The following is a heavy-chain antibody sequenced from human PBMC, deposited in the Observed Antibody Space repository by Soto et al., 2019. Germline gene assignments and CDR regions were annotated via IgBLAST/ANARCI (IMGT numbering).Heavy chain of an antibody. D-gene: IGHD3-9*01. CDR3: ARDYNILTGSLWA. V-gene: IGHV1-2*02. J-gene: IGHJ4*02. Sequence: ASVKVSCKASGYTFTDYYMHWVRQAPGQGLEWVGWINPKSGGTSYARKFQGRVTMTRDTSISTANMELTRLTSDDTAVYYCARDYNILTGSLWAWGQGTLVTVSS. CDR1: GYTFTDYY. CDR2: INPKSGGT.